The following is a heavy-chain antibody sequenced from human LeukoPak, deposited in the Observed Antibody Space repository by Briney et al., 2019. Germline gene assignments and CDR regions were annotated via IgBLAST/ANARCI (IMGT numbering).Heavy chain of an antibody. D-gene: IGHD5-18*01. CDR1: GGSFSGYY. CDR3: ARGAPKEIQLWLRLRGVAFDI. Sequence: PSETLSLTCAFYGGSFSGYYWSWIRQPPGKGLEWIGEINHNGSTNYNPSLKSRVTISVDTSKNQFSLKLNSVTAADTAVYYCARGAPKEIQLWLRLRGVAFDIWGQGTMVTVSS. J-gene: IGHJ3*02. CDR2: INHNGST. V-gene: IGHV4-34*01.